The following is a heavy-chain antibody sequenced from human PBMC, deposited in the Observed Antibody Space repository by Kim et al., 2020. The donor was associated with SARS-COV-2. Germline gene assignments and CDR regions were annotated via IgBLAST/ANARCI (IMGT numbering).Heavy chain of an antibody. D-gene: IGHD3-22*01. CDR3: AREGLKYRGAGYYYYNWFDP. Sequence: SETLSLTCAVYGGSFSGYYWSWIRQTPGKGLEWIGEINHSGSSNYNPSLKSRVTISVDTSKNQFSLKLSSVTAADTAVYYCAREGLKYRGAGYYYYNWFDPWGQGTLVTVSS. J-gene: IGHJ5*02. V-gene: IGHV4-34*01. CDR1: GGSFSGYY. CDR2: INHSGSS.